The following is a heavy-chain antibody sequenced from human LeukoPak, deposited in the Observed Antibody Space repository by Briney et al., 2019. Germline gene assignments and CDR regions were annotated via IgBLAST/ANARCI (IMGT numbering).Heavy chain of an antibody. CDR2: INHSGST. D-gene: IGHD6-19*01. J-gene: IGHJ4*02. Sequence: PSETLSLTCAVYGGSLSGYYWSWIRQPPGKGLEWIGEINHSGSTNYNPSLKSRVTISVDTSKNQFSLKLSSVTAADTVVYYCARGTYSSGWYGEPVYFDYWGQGTLVTVSS. CDR3: ARGTYSSGWYGEPVYFDY. CDR1: GGSLSGYY. V-gene: IGHV4-34*01.